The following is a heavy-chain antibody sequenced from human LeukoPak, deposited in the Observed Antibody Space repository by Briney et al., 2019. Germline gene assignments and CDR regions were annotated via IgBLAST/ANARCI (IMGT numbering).Heavy chain of an antibody. CDR3: ARSVYITIFGGYGMDV. CDR2: INTNTGNP. CDR1: GGTFSSYA. V-gene: IGHV7-4-1*02. Sequence: ASVKVSCKASGGTFSSYAISWVRQASGQGLEWMGWINTNTGNPTYAQGFTGRFVFSLDTSVSTAYLQISSLKAEDTAVYYCARSVYITIFGGYGMDVWGQGTTVTVSS. D-gene: IGHD3-3*01. J-gene: IGHJ6*02.